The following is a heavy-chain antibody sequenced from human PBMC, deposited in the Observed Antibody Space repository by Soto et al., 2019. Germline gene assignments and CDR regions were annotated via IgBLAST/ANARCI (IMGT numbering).Heavy chain of an antibody. CDR3: LRASWNYYYYGMDI. V-gene: IGHV3-73*02. CDR2: IRSKALSYAT. J-gene: IGHJ6*02. D-gene: IGHD1-1*01. CDR1: GFTFSDSA. Sequence: EVQLVESGGGLVQPGGSLKLSCAASGFTFSDSAMHWFRQASGKGLEWVGRIRSKALSYATAYAASVQGRFTISRDDSENTAYLQMNSLKTEDTAVYYCLRASWNYYYYGMDIWGQGTTVTVSS.